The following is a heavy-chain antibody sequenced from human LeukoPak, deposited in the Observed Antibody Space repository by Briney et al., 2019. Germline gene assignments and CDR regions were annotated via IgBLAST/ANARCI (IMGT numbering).Heavy chain of an antibody. D-gene: IGHD3-10*01. Sequence: SETLSLTCAVYGGSFSGYYWSWIRQPPGKGLEWIGEINHSGSTNYNPSLKGRVTISVDTSKNQFSLKLSSVTAADTAVYYCARGSRITMVRGVTRYYYMDVWGKGTTVTVSS. CDR1: GGSFSGYY. CDR3: ARGSRITMVRGVTRYYYMDV. CDR2: INHSGST. J-gene: IGHJ6*03. V-gene: IGHV4-34*01.